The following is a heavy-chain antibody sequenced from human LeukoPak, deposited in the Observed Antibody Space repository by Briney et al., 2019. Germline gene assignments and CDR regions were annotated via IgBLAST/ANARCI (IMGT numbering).Heavy chain of an antibody. V-gene: IGHV4-39*01. CDR2: IYYSGST. J-gene: IGHJ6*02. CDR3: ATARYCSSTSCYPMYYYYYGMDV. CDR1: GGSISSSSYY. Sequence: SETLSLTCTVSGGSISSSSYYWGWIRQPPGKGLEWIGSIYYSGSTYYNPSLKSRVTISVDTSKNQFSLKLSSVTAADTAVYYCATARYCSSTSCYPMYYYYYGMDVWGQGTTVTVSS. D-gene: IGHD2-2*01.